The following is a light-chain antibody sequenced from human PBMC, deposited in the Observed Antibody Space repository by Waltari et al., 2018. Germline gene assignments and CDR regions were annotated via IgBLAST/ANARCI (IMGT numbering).Light chain of an antibody. V-gene: IGLV2-14*03. CDR3: TSYKRSSTSFV. CDR1: SGDVGESTY. Sequence: QSALTQPASVSGSPGQSITIPCTGTSGDVGESTYVSWYQQHPDKAPKVLIYDVSHRPSGVSDRFSGSKSGNTASLTISGLQAEDEAEYYCTSYKRSSTSFVFGTGTQVTVL. CDR2: DVS. J-gene: IGLJ1*01.